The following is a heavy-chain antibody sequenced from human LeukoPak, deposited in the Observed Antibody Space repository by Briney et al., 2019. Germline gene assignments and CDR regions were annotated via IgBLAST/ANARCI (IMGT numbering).Heavy chain of an antibody. D-gene: IGHD3-16*01. CDR2: IWYDGSNK. CDR3: AKVWGSV. Sequence: PGRSLRLSCAASGFTFSSYGMHWVRQAPGKGLEWVAVIWYDGSNKYHADSVKGRFTISRDNSKNTLYLQMNSLRAEDTAVYYCAKVWGSVWGKGTTVTVSS. V-gene: IGHV3-33*06. CDR1: GFTFSSYG. J-gene: IGHJ6*04.